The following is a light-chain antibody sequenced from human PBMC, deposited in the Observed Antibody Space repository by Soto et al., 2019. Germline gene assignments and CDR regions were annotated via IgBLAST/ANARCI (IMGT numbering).Light chain of an antibody. CDR3: NLYRSTSARYV. V-gene: IGLV2-14*01. J-gene: IGLJ1*01. Sequence: QSALTQPASVSGSPGQSITISCTGTNIDVGGYNYVSWYQQHPGKAPRLIISDVSNRPSGVSNRFSGSKSGNTASLTISGVQAEDGADYYCNLYRSTSARYVFGTGNKVTVL. CDR1: NIDVGGYNY. CDR2: DVS.